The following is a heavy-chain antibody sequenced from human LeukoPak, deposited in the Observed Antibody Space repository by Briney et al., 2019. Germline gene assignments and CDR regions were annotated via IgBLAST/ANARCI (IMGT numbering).Heavy chain of an antibody. J-gene: IGHJ4*02. D-gene: IGHD3-10*01. V-gene: IGHV4-59*01. CDR3: ARGVVTMVRGVIITYFDY. CDR2: IYYSGST. CDR1: GGSISSYY. Sequence: SETLSLTCTVSGGSISSYYWSWIRQPPGKGLEWIGYIYYSGSTNYNPSLKSRVTISVDTSKNQFSLKLSSVTAADTAVYYCARGVVTMVRGVIITYFDYWGQGTLVTVSS.